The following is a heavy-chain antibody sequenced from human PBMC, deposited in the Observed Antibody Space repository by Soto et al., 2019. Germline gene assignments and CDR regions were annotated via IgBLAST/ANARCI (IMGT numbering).Heavy chain of an antibody. CDR3: ARVPPPRSHDYSNSQALGGYYYYGMDV. D-gene: IGHD4-4*01. J-gene: IGHJ6*02. Sequence: GASVKVSCKASGGTFSSYAISWVRQSPGQGLEWMGGIIPIFGTANYAQKFQGRVTITADESTSTAYMELSSLRSEDTAVYYCARVPPPRSHDYSNSQALGGYYYYGMDVWGQGTTVTVSS. CDR1: GGTFSSYA. V-gene: IGHV1-69*13. CDR2: IIPIFGTA.